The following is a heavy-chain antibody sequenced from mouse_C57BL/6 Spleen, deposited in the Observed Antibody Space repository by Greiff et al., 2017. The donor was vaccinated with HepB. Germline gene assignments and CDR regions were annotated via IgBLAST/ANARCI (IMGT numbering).Heavy chain of an antibody. CDR2: ISSGGDYI. Sequence: EVKLMESGEGLVKPGGSLKLSCAASGFTFSSYAMSWVRQTPEKRLEWVAYISSGGDYIYYADTVKGRFTISRDNARNTLYLQMSSLKSEDTAMYYCTRDSNYEHYAMDYWGQGTSVTVSS. J-gene: IGHJ4*01. CDR3: TRDSNYEHYAMDY. D-gene: IGHD2-5*01. V-gene: IGHV5-9-1*02. CDR1: GFTFSSYA.